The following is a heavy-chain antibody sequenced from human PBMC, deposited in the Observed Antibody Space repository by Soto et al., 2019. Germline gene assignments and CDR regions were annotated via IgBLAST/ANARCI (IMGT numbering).Heavy chain of an antibody. J-gene: IGHJ6*03. D-gene: IGHD2-2*02. Sequence: EVQLLESGGGLVQPGGSLRLSCAASGFTFSSYAMSWVRQAPGKGLEWVSAISGSGGSTYYADSVKGRFTISRDNSKNTLYLQMNSLRAEDTAVYYCANTWHTLDYYYYYMDVWGKWTTVTVSS. V-gene: IGHV3-23*01. CDR2: ISGSGGST. CDR3: ANTWHTLDYYYYYMDV. CDR1: GFTFSSYA.